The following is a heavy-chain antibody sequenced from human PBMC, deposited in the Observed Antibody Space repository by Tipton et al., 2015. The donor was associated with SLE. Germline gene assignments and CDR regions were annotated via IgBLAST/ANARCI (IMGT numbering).Heavy chain of an antibody. CDR1: GFSVSSND. J-gene: IGHJ3*01. CDR3: ASRLPPIC. D-gene: IGHD6-25*01. V-gene: IGHV3-53*05. Sequence: SLRLSCAASGFSVSSNDMSWVRQAPGEGLEWVSLIYSSGSTHYADSVKGRFTISRDNSKNTLDLQMNSLRDEDTAVYYCASRLPPICWGQGTMVTVSS. CDR2: IYSSGST.